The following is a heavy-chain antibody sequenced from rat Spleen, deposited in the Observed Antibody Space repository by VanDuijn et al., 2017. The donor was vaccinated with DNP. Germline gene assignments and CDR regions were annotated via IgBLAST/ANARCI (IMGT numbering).Heavy chain of an antibody. CDR1: GFSLTSYN. V-gene: IGHV2-41*01. Sequence: QVQLKESGPGLVQPSQTLSLTCTVAGFSLTSYNVHWVRQPPGKGLEWMGVIWNNGGTRYNSVLKSRLSISKDTSKSQVFLKMNSLQTEDTATYYCARGTTEGIVTWDYWGQGVMVTVSS. J-gene: IGHJ2*01. CDR2: IWNNGGT. D-gene: IGHD1-11*01. CDR3: ARGTTEGIVTWDY.